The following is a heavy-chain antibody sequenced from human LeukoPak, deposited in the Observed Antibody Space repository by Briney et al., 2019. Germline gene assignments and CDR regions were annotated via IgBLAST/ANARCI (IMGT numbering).Heavy chain of an antibody. CDR2: ISGSGGST. J-gene: IGHJ4*02. CDR3: AKGKYRYDILTGYYLPGLYYFDY. D-gene: IGHD3-9*01. CDR1: GFTFSSYG. Sequence: PGGSLRLSCAASGFTFSSYGMSWVRQAPGKGLEWVSAISGSGGSTYYAGSVKGRFTISRDNSKNTLYLQMNSLRAEDTAVYYWAKGKYRYDILTGYYLPGLYYFDYWGQGTLVTVSS. V-gene: IGHV3-23*01.